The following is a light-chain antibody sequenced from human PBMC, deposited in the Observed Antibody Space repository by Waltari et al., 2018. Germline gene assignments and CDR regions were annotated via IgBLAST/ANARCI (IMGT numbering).Light chain of an antibody. CDR3: QQHYSPPQT. Sequence: DIVMNQSPDSLAVSLGERATFHCKSSQSFLHSSNNKNYLAWYQQKPGQPPKLLIRWASTRESGVPDRFSGSGSGTDFTLTISSLQAEDVAVYYCQQHYSPPQTFGQGTKVEIK. CDR2: WAS. J-gene: IGKJ1*01. CDR1: QSFLHSSNNKNY. V-gene: IGKV4-1*01.